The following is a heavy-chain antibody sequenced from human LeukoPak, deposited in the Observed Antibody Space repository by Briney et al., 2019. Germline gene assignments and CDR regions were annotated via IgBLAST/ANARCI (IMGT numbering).Heavy chain of an antibody. V-gene: IGHV1-2*02. J-gene: IGHJ4*02. CDR1: GYTFTGYY. CDR3: ARDLDYYDSSGYYYDFDY. Sequence: ASVKVSCKASGYTFTGYYMHWVRQAPGQGLEWMGWIYPNSGGTNYAQKFQGRVTVTRDTSISTAYMELSRLRSDDTAVYYCARDLDYYDSSGYYYDFDYWGQGTLVTVSS. CDR2: IYPNSGGT. D-gene: IGHD3-22*01.